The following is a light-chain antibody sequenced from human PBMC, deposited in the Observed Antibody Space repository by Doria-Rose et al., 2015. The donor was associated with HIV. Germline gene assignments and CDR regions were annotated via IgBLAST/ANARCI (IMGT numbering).Light chain of an antibody. J-gene: IGKJ1*01. CDR1: QSFSSTY. V-gene: IGKV3-20*01. CDR2: DGS. Sequence: EIVMTQSPGTLSLSPGERATLSCRASQSFSSTYLAWYQQKPGQAPSLLIYDGSTRATGIPDRFSAGGSGTDFTLTINRLEPEDFELYYCHQYGTSWTFGQGTKVE. CDR3: HQYGTSWT.